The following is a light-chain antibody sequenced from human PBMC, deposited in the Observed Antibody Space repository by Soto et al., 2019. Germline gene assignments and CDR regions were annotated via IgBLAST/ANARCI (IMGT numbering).Light chain of an antibody. Sequence: QSVLTQPASVSGSPGQSITISCSGTSSDIGSYDHVAWYQQFPGKSPKLIIYAVSDRPSGVSNRFSGSKSGISASLTISGLQAEDEADYYCISSTGRQTYLFGTGTKVTVL. J-gene: IGLJ1*01. CDR3: ISSTGRQTYL. CDR2: AVS. V-gene: IGLV2-14*03. CDR1: SSDIGSYDH.